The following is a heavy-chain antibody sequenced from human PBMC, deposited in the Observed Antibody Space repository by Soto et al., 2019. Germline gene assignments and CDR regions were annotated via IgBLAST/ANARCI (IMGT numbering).Heavy chain of an antibody. CDR2: INPSGGST. D-gene: IGHD6-6*01. J-gene: IGHJ5*02. CDR3: ARDRGSSSSPSNWFDP. Sequence: ASVKVSCKASGYTFTSYYMHWVRQAPGQGLEWMGIINPSGGSTSYAQKFQGRVTMTRDTSTSTVYMELSSLRSEDTAVYYCARDRGSSSSPSNWFDPWGQGTLVTVSS. V-gene: IGHV1-46*01. CDR1: GYTFTSYY.